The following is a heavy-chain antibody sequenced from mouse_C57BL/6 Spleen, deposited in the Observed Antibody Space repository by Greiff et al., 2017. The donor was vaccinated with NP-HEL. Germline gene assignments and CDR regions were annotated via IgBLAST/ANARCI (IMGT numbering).Heavy chain of an antibody. CDR1: GFSLTSYA. Sequence: QVQLQQSGPGLVAPSQSLSITCTVSGFSLTSYAISWVRQPPGKDLEWLGVIWTGGGTNYNSALKSRLSISKDNSKSQVFLKMNSLQTDDTARYYCARNWGTTVVATDAMDYWGQGTSVTVSS. J-gene: IGHJ4*01. V-gene: IGHV2-9-1*01. D-gene: IGHD1-1*01. CDR2: IWTGGGT. CDR3: ARNWGTTVVATDAMDY.